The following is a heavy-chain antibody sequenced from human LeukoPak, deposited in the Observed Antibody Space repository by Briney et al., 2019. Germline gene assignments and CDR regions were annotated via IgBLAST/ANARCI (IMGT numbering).Heavy chain of an antibody. J-gene: IGHJ5*02. CDR2: ISSSSSYI. Sequence: GGSLRLSCAASGFTFSSYSMNWVRQAPGKGLEWVSSISSSSSYIYYADSVKGRFTISRDNAKNSLYLQMNSLRAEDTAVYYCARIAAAELDPWGREPWSPSPQ. CDR3: ARIAAAELDP. D-gene: IGHD6-13*01. CDR1: GFTFSSYS. V-gene: IGHV3-21*01.